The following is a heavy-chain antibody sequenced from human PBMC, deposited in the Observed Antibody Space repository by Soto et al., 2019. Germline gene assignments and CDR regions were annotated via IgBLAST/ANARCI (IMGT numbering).Heavy chain of an antibody. D-gene: IGHD1-26*01. CDR2: ISYDGSNK. CDR3: AKDAYSGSRILDH. Sequence: QVQLVESGGGVVQPGRSLRLSCAASGFTFSSYGMHWVRQAPGKGLEWVAVISYDGSNKYYADSVKGRFTISRDNSKNTLYLQMNSLRAEDTAVYYCAKDAYSGSRILDHWGQGTLVTVSS. J-gene: IGHJ4*02. V-gene: IGHV3-30*18. CDR1: GFTFSSYG.